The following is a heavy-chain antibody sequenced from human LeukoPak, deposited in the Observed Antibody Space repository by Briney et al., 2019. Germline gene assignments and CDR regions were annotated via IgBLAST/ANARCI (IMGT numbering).Heavy chain of an antibody. J-gene: IGHJ5*02. CDR3: AREIVVVTATHNWFDP. CDR1: GYTFTSYG. CDR2: ISAYNGNT. Sequence: AASVKVSCKASGYTFTSYGISWVRQAPGQGLEWMGWISAYNGNTNYAQKLQGRVTMTTDTSTSTAYMELRSLRSDDTAVYYCAREIVVVTATHNWFDPWGQGTLVAVSS. V-gene: IGHV1-18*01. D-gene: IGHD2-21*02.